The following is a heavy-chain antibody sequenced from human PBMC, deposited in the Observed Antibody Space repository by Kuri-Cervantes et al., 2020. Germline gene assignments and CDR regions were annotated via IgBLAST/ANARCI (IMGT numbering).Heavy chain of an antibody. CDR3: ARGLCSSTSCYMDV. J-gene: IGHJ6*03. V-gene: IGHV4-4*02. D-gene: IGHD2-2*01. CDR2: ISRSGNT. CDR1: GGSISTYIW. Sequence: SCAISGGSISTYIWWTWVRQPPGKGLEYIGEISRSGNTSHKSSLKSRVTISVDTSKNQFSLKLSSVTAADTAVYYCARGLCSSTSCYMDVWGKGTTVTVSS.